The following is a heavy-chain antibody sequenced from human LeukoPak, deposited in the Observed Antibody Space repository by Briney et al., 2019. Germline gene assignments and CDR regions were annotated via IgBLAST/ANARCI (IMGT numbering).Heavy chain of an antibody. CDR2: IYPGDSDT. J-gene: IGHJ6*03. CDR1: GYSFASYW. D-gene: IGHD1-7*01. Sequence: GESLKISCKGSGYSFASYWIGWVRQMPGKGLEWMGIIYPGDSDTRYSPSFQGQVTISADKSISTAYLQWSNLKASDTAMYYCATQWNYGYYYMDVWGKGTTVTVSS. V-gene: IGHV5-51*01. CDR3: ATQWNYGYYYMDV.